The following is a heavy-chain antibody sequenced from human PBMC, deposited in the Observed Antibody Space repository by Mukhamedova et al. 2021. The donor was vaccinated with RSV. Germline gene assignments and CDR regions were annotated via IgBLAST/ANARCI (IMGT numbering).Heavy chain of an antibody. J-gene: IGHJ4*02. Sequence: SYYWGWIRQPPGKGLEWIGSIYYSGSTYYNPSLKSRVTISVDTSKNQFSLKLSSVTTADTAVYYCASLLRYFDWTPHWGQGTLV. CDR3: ASLLRYFDWTPH. D-gene: IGHD3-9*01. V-gene: IGHV4-39*01. CDR2: IYYSGST. CDR1: SYY.